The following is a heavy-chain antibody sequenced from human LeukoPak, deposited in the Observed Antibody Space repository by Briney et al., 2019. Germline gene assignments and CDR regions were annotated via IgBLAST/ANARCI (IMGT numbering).Heavy chain of an antibody. V-gene: IGHV3-9*01. CDR2: ISVNGHI. Sequence: GRSLRLSCAASGFAFDDYAMHWVRQAPGKGLEWVSGISVNGHIDYADSVKGRFTISRDNAKNSLYLQLNSLRADDTAVYYCARGAQWVLDYWGRGTLVTVSS. D-gene: IGHD1-26*01. J-gene: IGHJ4*02. CDR1: GFAFDDYA. CDR3: ARGAQWVLDY.